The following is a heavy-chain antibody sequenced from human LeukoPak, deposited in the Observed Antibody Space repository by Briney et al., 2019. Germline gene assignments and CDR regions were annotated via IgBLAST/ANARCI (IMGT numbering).Heavy chain of an antibody. Sequence: SETLSLTCTASGGSVSSGSYYWSWIRQPPGKGLEWIGYIYYSGSTNYNPSLKSRVTISVDTSKNQFSLKLSSVTAADTAVYYCASSGFFDWSSFDYWGQGTLVTVSS. D-gene: IGHD3-9*01. CDR1: GGSVSSGSYY. V-gene: IGHV4-61*01. J-gene: IGHJ4*02. CDR3: ASSGFFDWSSFDY. CDR2: IYYSGST.